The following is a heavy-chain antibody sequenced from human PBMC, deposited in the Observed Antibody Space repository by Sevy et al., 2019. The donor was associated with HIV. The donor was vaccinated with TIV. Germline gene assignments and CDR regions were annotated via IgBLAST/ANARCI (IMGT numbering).Heavy chain of an antibody. V-gene: IGHV3-23*01. Sequence: GGSLRLSCAASGFTFSSYGMSWVRQAPGKGLEWVSAISRSGGRTYYGDSVKGRFTISRDNSKNTLYLQMNSLRAEDTAVHYCAKEGLRPYDSSSYYAGPDAFHIWGQGTMVTVSS. J-gene: IGHJ3*02. D-gene: IGHD3-22*01. CDR2: ISRSGGRT. CDR3: AKEGLRPYDSSSYYAGPDAFHI. CDR1: GFTFSSYG.